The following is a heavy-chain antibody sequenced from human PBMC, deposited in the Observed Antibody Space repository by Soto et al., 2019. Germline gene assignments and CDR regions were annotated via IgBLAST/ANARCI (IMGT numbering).Heavy chain of an antibody. V-gene: IGHV3-48*02. D-gene: IGHD2-15*01. CDR1: GFTFSSYS. CDR2: ISSSSSTI. J-gene: IGHJ3*02. CDR3: ARGGSGGRSAFDI. Sequence: EVQLVESGGGLVQPGGSLRLSCAASGFTFSSYSMNWVRQAPGQGLEWVSYISSSSSTIYYADSVKGRFIISRDNAKNSLYLQMNSLRDEDTAVYYCARGGSGGRSAFDIWGQGTMVTVSS.